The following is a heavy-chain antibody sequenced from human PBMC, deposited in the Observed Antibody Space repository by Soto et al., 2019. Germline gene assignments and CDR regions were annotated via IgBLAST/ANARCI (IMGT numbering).Heavy chain of an antibody. J-gene: IGHJ5*02. CDR1: GGSISSSSYY. D-gene: IGHD3-3*01. V-gene: IGHV4-39*02. Sequence: PSETLSLTCTVSGGSISSSSYYWGWIRQPPGKGLEWIGSIFYSGSTYYNPSLKSRVTISVDTSKNQFSLKLSSVTAADTAVYHCAREDYDFWSGHYLNWFDPWGLGTLVTVSS. CDR3: AREDYDFWSGHYLNWFDP. CDR2: IFYSGST.